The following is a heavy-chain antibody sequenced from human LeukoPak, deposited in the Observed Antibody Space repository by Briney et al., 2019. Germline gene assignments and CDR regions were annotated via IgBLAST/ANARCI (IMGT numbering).Heavy chain of an antibody. J-gene: IGHJ4*02. Sequence: GRSLRLSCAASGFTFSSYGMHWVRQAPGKGLEWVAVISYDGSNKYYADSVKGRFTISRDNSKNTLYLQMNSLRAEDTAVYYSAKSDSSSWYYWGQGTLVTVSS. CDR3: AKSDSSSWYY. CDR2: ISYDGSNK. V-gene: IGHV3-30*18. D-gene: IGHD6-13*01. CDR1: GFTFSSYG.